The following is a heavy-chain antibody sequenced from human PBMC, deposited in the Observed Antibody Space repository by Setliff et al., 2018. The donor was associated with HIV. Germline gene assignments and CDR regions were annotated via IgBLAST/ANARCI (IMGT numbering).Heavy chain of an antibody. CDR2: ITPNSGGT. D-gene: IGHD3-3*01. Sequence: ASVKVSCKASGGTFSNYAISWVRQAPGQGLEWMGWITPNSGGTEYAGKFQGRVTLTRDTSINTAYMEVTRLTSDDTAVYYCAGVSSQFSEWRKDYFEYWGRGSLVTVSS. CDR3: AGVSSQFSEWRKDYFEY. CDR1: GGTFSNYA. J-gene: IGHJ4*02. V-gene: IGHV1-2*02.